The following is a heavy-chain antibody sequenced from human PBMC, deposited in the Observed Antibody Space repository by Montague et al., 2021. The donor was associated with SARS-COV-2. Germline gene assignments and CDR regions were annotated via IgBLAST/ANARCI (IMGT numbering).Heavy chain of an antibody. Sequence: SETLSLTCAVHGGSFSGYYWSWIRQRPGKGLEWIGEINHGGSTNYNPSLKNRLTISADTSKNQFSLKLTSVAATDTAVYYCARLRDGVVPSPILGIGPYFTYYYMDVWGKGTTVTISS. J-gene: IGHJ6*03. CDR2: INHGGST. CDR1: GGSFSGYY. V-gene: IGHV4-34*01. CDR3: ARLRDGVVPSPILGIGPYFTYYYMDV. D-gene: IGHD2-15*01.